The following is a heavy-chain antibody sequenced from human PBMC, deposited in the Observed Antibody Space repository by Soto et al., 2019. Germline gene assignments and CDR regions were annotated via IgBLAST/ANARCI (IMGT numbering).Heavy chain of an antibody. D-gene: IGHD1-26*01. J-gene: IGHJ5*02. CDR3: ARGDRYSGSFSDYFDP. V-gene: IGHV4-30-2*01. CDR1: GASISTGGYS. Sequence: LSLTCIVSGASISTGGYSWSWIRQPPGKGPEWIGYIYESGRTYYKPSLKSRASISMDKSRNQFSVRLTSVTAADTAVYFCARGDRYSGSFSDYFDPWGQGTLVTVSS. CDR2: IYESGRT.